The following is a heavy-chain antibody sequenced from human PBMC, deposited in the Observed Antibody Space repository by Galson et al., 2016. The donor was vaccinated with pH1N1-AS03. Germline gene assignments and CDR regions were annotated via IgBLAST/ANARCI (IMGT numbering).Heavy chain of an antibody. V-gene: IGHV1-46*01. J-gene: IGHJ4*02. CDR1: GYTFSAYY. D-gene: IGHD3-16*02. Sequence: SVKVSCKASGYTFSAYYMHWVRQAPGQGLEWMGIIDPSGGPTTYAPKFQDRITITADTSTSTVYMELVSLRSEDTAVYYCARRYYFDYWGQGTLVTVSS. CDR2: IDPSGGPT. CDR3: ARRYYFDY.